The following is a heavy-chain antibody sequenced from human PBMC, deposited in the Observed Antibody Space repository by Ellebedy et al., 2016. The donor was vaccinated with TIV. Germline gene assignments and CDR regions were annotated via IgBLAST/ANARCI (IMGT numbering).Heavy chain of an antibody. Sequence: MPSETLSLTCTVSGVSISSVYWNWIRQPPGKGLEWIGDIYDRGSTNYNPSLKSRVTISVDSSKKQVFLKLSTVTAADTAVYYRARVVGRGLDYWGQGTLVKVSS. CDR2: IYDRGST. V-gene: IGHV4-59*01. CDR1: GVSISSVY. CDR3: ARVVGRGLDY. J-gene: IGHJ4*02.